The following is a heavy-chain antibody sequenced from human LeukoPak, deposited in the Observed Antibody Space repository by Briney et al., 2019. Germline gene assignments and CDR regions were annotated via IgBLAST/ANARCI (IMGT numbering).Heavy chain of an antibody. CDR1: GFTFSSYW. D-gene: IGHD6-19*01. CDR3: AKDLRQWLAHCFDY. Sequence: GGSLRLSCAASGFTFSSYWMSWVRQAPGKGLEWVAVISYDGSNKYYADSVKGRFTISRDNSKNTLYLQMNSLRAEDTAVYYCAKDLRQWLAHCFDYWGQGTLVTVSS. J-gene: IGHJ4*02. CDR2: ISYDGSNK. V-gene: IGHV3-30*18.